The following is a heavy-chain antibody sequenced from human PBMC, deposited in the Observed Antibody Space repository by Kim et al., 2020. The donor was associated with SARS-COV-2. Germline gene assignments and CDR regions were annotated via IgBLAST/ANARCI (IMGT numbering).Heavy chain of an antibody. CDR1: GYSFTSYW. D-gene: IGHD3-10*01. CDR2: IDPSDSYT. Sequence: GESLKISCKGSGYSFTSYWISWVRQMPGKGLEWMGRIDPSDSYTNYSPSFQGHVTISADKSISTAYLQWSSLKASDTAMYYCARHFMGLSVYYGSGSYCDVWGQGTTVTVSS. J-gene: IGHJ6*02. CDR3: ARHFMGLSVYYGSGSYCDV. V-gene: IGHV5-10-1*01.